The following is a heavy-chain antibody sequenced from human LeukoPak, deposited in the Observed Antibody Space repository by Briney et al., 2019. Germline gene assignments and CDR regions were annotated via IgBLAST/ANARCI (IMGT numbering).Heavy chain of an antibody. J-gene: IGHJ5*02. Sequence: SETLSLTCTVSGGSISSSSYYWGWIRQPPGKGLEWIGSIYYSGSTYYNPSLKSRITISVDTSKNQFSLKLSSVTAADTAVYYCARGYRRGVRGVRTPGYNWFDPWGQGTLVTVSS. D-gene: IGHD3-10*01. V-gene: IGHV4-39*07. CDR3: ARGYRRGVRGVRTPGYNWFDP. CDR1: GGSISSSSYY. CDR2: IYYSGST.